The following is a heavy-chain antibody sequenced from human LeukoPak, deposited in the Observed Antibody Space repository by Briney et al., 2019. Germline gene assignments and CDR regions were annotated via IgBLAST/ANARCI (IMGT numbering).Heavy chain of an antibody. CDR3: ASHSSSGFGY. V-gene: IGHV3-21*01. Sequence: GGSLRLSCATSRFTFSNYNMNWVRQAPGKGLEWVSSISSGSSYIYYADSVKGRFTISRDNAKNSLYLQMNSLRAEDTAVYYCASHSSSGFGYWGQGTLVSVSS. CDR2: ISSGSSYI. D-gene: IGHD6-6*01. J-gene: IGHJ4*02. CDR1: RFTFSNYN.